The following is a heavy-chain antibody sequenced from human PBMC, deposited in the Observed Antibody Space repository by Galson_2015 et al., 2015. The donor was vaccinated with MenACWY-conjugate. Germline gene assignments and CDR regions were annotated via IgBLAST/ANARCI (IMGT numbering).Heavy chain of an antibody. J-gene: IGHJ4*02. CDR2: INSDGTTT. Sequence: APGKGLVWVSRINSDGTTTNYADSVKGRFTISRDNAKNTLYLQMNSLRAEDTAVYYCARRTLSGAYYYFDSWGQGTLVTVSS. V-gene: IGHV3-74*01. D-gene: IGHD1-26*01. CDR3: ARRTLSGAYYYFDS.